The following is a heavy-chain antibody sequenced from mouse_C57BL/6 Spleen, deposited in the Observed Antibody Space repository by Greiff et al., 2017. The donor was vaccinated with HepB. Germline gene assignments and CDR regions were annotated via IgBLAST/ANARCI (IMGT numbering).Heavy chain of an antibody. V-gene: IGHV1-52*01. CDR3: ARYHYGNYFDY. CDR1: GYTFTSYW. D-gene: IGHD2-1*01. CDR2: IDPSDSET. J-gene: IGHJ2*01. Sequence: QVQLQQPGAELVRPGSSVKLSCKASGYTFTSYWMHWVKQRPIQGLEWIGNIDPSDSETHYNQKFKDKATLTVDKSSSTAYMQLSSLTSEDSAVYYCARYHYGNYFDYGGQGTTLTVSS.